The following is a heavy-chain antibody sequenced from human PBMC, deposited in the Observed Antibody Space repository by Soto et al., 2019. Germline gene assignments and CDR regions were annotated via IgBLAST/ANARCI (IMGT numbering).Heavy chain of an antibody. Sequence: SETLSLTCDVSGGPVGYTSFYWGWLRQSPGKGLEWIGSVHHSVTTYYNPSLKGRVTISMDTSKNQFSLRLTSVTAADTAVFFCARDTSSTSLRAEYFQFWGQGTQVTVSS. CDR3: ARDTSSTSLRAEYFQF. CDR1: GGPVGYTSFY. J-gene: IGHJ1*01. CDR2: VHHSVTT. V-gene: IGHV4-39*02. D-gene: IGHD6-13*01.